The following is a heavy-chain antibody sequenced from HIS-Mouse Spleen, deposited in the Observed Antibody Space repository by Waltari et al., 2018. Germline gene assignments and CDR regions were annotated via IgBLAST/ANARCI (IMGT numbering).Heavy chain of an antibody. J-gene: IGHJ2*01. CDR3: AREIPYSSSWYDWYFDL. CDR2: IYYSGRT. D-gene: IGHD6-13*01. CDR1: GGSISSSSYY. Sequence: QLQLQESGPGLVKPSETLSLTCTVSGGSISSSSYYWGWIRQPPGKGLEWIGSIYYSGRTHYNPSPKSRVTRSVDTSKNQFSLKLSSVTAADTAVYYCAREIPYSSSWYDWYFDLWGRGTLVTVSS. V-gene: IGHV4-39*07.